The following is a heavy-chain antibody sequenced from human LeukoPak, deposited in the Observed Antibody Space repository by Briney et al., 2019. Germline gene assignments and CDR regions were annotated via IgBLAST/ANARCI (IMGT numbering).Heavy chain of an antibody. CDR3: ARNSYYDFWSGAGAFDP. D-gene: IGHD3-3*01. J-gene: IGHJ5*02. Sequence: GGSLRLSCAASGFTVSSNYMSWVRQAPGKGLEWVSVIYSGGSTYYADSGKGRFTISRHNSKNTLYLQMNSLRAEDTVVYYCARNSYYDFWSGAGAFDPWGQGTLVTVSS. CDR1: GFTVSSNY. V-gene: IGHV3-53*04. CDR2: IYSGGST.